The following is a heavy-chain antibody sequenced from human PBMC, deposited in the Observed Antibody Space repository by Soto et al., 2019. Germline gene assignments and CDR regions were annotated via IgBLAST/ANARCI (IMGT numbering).Heavy chain of an antibody. CDR1: ADSFSSYG. D-gene: IGHD3-3*01. J-gene: IGHJ4*02. Sequence: QVQLVQSGAEVKEPGSAVKVSCKAPADSFSSYGISWVRQAPGQGLEWMGGIIPIFGTTNYAEKFQGRVTITADEAMNTAYMELSSLRSEDTALYYCARVFPDGWVEPGVVRGYLDTWGRVTLVTVSS. CDR3: ARVFPDGWVEPGVVRGYLDT. CDR2: IIPIFGTT. V-gene: IGHV1-69*01.